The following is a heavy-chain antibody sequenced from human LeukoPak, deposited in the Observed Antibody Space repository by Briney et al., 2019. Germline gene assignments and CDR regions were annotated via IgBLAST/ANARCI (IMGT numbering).Heavy chain of an antibody. J-gene: IGHJ4*02. V-gene: IGHV1-69*01. CDR2: IIPILGTA. D-gene: IGHD3-10*01. CDR1: GCTFSSYA. CDR3: ARDRRLGYCGSGSYLDSAYLTHDY. Sequence: SVKVSCKASGCTFSSYAISWVRQAPGQGLEWMAGIIPILGTANYAQKFQGRVTITADESTSTAYMELSSLRSEDTAVYYCARDRRLGYCGSGSYLDSAYLTHDYWGQGTLVTVSS.